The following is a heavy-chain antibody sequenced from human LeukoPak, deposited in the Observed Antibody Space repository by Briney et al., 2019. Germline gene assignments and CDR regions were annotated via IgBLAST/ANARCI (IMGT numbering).Heavy chain of an antibody. J-gene: IGHJ4*02. CDR3: ARVGRGYYDSSGYYPYYFDY. V-gene: IGHV4-59*08. D-gene: IGHD3-22*01. Sequence: PSETLSLTCTVSGGSISSYYWSWIRQPPGKGLEWIVYIYYSGSTNYNPSLKSRVTISVDTSKNQFSLKLSSVTAADTAVYYCARVGRGYYDSSGYYPYYFDYWGQGTLVTVSP. CDR1: GGSISSYY. CDR2: IYYSGST.